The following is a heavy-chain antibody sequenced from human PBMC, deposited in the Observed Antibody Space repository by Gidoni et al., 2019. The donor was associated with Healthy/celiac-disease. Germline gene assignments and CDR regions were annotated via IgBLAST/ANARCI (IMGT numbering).Heavy chain of an antibody. J-gene: IGHJ4*02. V-gene: IGHV3-53*01. CDR1: GFTVSRNY. D-gene: IGHD3-22*01. CDR2: IYSGGST. CDR3: ARVVITFFDY. Sequence: EVQLVEYGGGLLPPGGSLRPSCAASGFTVSRNYMSWVRQAPGKGLAWFSVIYSGGSTYYADSVKGRFTIYRDNSKNTLYLQMNSLRAEDTAVYYCARVVITFFDYWGQGTLVTVSS.